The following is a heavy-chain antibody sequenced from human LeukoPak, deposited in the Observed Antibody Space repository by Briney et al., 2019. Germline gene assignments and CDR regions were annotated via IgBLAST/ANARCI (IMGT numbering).Heavy chain of an antibody. Sequence: GGSLRLSCAASGFTFSSYEMHWVGQAPGKGLEGVSYISSSGSTKYYADSVKGRFTISRDNAKNSLYLQMNSLRAEDTAVYYCAELGITMIGGVWGKGTTVTISS. D-gene: IGHD3-10*02. J-gene: IGHJ6*04. CDR1: GFTFSSYE. CDR2: ISSSGSTK. V-gene: IGHV3-48*03. CDR3: AELGITMIGGV.